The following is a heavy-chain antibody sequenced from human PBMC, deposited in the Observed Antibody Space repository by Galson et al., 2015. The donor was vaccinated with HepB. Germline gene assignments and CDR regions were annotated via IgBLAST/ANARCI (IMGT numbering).Heavy chain of an antibody. CDR1: TFIFSTYS. Sequence: SLRLSCAASTFIFSTYSMNWVRQAPGKGLEWVSHMSSSSTTIYYADSVKGRFTISRDNAKNSLYLQMNSLRDEDTAVYYYASFYGSGSYYIYYYGMDVWGQGTTVTVSS. CDR3: ASFYGSGSYYIYYYGMDV. CDR2: MSSSSTTI. J-gene: IGHJ6*02. V-gene: IGHV3-48*02. D-gene: IGHD3-10*01.